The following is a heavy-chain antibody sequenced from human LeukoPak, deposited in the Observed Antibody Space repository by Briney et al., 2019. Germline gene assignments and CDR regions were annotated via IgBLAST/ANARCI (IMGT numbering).Heavy chain of an antibody. J-gene: IGHJ4*02. CDR1: GYTFRSYT. Sequence: GGSLRLSCAASGYTFRSYTMNWVRQAPGKGLEWVSSISSSSRYIYYADSVTGRFTISRGNAKNSLYLQMNSLRAEDTAVYYCARGKGQWLVDYWGRGTLVTVPS. CDR3: ARGKGQWLVDY. CDR2: ISSSSRYI. V-gene: IGHV3-21*01. D-gene: IGHD6-19*01.